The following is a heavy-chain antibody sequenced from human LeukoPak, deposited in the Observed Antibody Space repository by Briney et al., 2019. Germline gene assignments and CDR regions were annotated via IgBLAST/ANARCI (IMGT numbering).Heavy chain of an antibody. V-gene: IGHV2-5*02. CDR1: GFSLSTIEVG. J-gene: IGHJ4*02. D-gene: IGHD1-14*01. CDR2: IYWDDDK. Sequence: SGPTLVKPTQTLTLTCTLSGFSLSTIEVGVGGIRQPPGKALEWLALIYWDDDKRYSPSLKSRLTITKDTSKNQVVLTMTNMDPVDTATYYCAHKYKADFDCWGQGMLVTVSS. CDR3: AHKYKADFDC.